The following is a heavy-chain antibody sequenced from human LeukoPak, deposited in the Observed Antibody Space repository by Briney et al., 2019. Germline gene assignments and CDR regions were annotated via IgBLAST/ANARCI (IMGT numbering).Heavy chain of an antibody. CDR2: ISGSGDNT. Sequence: GGSLRLSCAASGFSFSTHAMGWVRQAPGKGLEWVSVISGSGDNTYQADSVKGRFIISRDNSNNTLSVQMNSLRAEDTAVYYCVKGAKYSGSSVDYFYMDVWVKGTTVTVSS. CDR3: VKGAKYSGSSVDYFYMDV. J-gene: IGHJ6*03. D-gene: IGHD1-26*01. V-gene: IGHV3-23*01. CDR1: GFSFSTHA.